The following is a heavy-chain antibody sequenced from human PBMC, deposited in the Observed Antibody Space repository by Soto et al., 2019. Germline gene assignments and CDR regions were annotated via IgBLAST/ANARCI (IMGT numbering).Heavy chain of an antibody. J-gene: IGHJ4*02. CDR2: IKQDGSEK. Sequence: GGSLRLSCAASGFTFSSYWMTWVRQAPGKGLEWVANIKQDGSEKYYVESVKGRFTISRDSAKNSLYLQMNSLRAEDTAVYYCAKDRFYYDSSGRNYWGQGTLVTVSS. D-gene: IGHD3-22*01. CDR1: GFTFSSYW. CDR3: AKDRFYYDSSGRNY. V-gene: IGHV3-7*01.